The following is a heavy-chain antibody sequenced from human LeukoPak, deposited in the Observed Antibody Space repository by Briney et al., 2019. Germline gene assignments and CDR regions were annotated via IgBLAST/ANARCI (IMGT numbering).Heavy chain of an antibody. Sequence: GGSLRLSCAVSGITLSNYGMNWVRQAPGKGLEWVAGISDSGGRTNYADSVKGRFTISRDNPKNTLYLQMNSLRAEDTAVYFCAKRGVVIRVILVGFHKETYYFESWGQGALVTVSS. J-gene: IGHJ4*02. CDR2: ISDSGGRT. V-gene: IGHV3-23*01. CDR1: GITLSNYG. CDR3: AKRGVVIRVILVGFHKETYYFES. D-gene: IGHD3/OR15-3a*01.